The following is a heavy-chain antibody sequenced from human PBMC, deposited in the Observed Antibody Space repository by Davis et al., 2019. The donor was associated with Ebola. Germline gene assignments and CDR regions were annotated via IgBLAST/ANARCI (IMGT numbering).Heavy chain of an antibody. D-gene: IGHD4-11*01. CDR1: GYTFPHYN. CDR2: VILKSGAT. Sequence: ASVTVSCKASGYTFPHYNIHWMRQAPGQGLEWLGRVILKSGATNYAQKFQGRVTMTRDTSISTVYMELSSLRYDDTADYYCARGHNYAHEYWGQGTLVTVSS. V-gene: IGHV1-2*06. J-gene: IGHJ4*02. CDR3: ARGHNYAHEY.